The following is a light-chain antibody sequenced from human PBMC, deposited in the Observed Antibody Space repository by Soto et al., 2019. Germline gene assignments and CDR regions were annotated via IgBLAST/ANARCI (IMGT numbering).Light chain of an antibody. V-gene: IGLV2-8*01. CDR2: EVT. CDR1: SSDVGGYNY. CDR3: SSYAGSNIYV. J-gene: IGLJ1*01. Sequence: QSALTQPPSASGSPGQSVTISRTGTSSDVGGYNYVSWYQQHPGKVPKLMTYEVTKRPSGVPDRFSGSKSGNTASLTVSGLQAEDEADYYCSSYAGSNIYVFGTGTKVTVL.